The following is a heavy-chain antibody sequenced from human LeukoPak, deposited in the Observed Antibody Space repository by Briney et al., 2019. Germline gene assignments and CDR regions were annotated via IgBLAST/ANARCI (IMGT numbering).Heavy chain of an antibody. V-gene: IGHV3-7*05. CDR1: GFSFSSHW. Sequence: GGSLRLSCAASGFSFSSHWMSWARQAPGKGLEWVANIKQDGSDKYYVNSVKGRFTISRDNAKSSLYLQLNSLRSEDTAVYYCARVFYSSCDIWGHGTMVTVSS. D-gene: IGHD2-15*01. CDR2: IKQDGSDK. CDR3: ARVFYSSCDI. J-gene: IGHJ3*02.